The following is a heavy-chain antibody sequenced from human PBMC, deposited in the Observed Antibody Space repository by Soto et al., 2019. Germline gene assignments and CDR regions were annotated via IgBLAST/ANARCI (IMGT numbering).Heavy chain of an antibody. CDR1: GFTFSSYG. CDR3: AKDPSEHCYYFRGMGV. J-gene: IGHJ6*02. D-gene: IGHD3-3*01. V-gene: IGHV3-30*18. CDR2: ISYDGSNK. Sequence: PGGSLRLSCGASGFTFSSYGMHWLHQAPGKGREWVAVISYDGSNKYYADSVKGRFTIYRDNSKNTLYQQMNSLRAEDTDVYYCAKDPSEHCYYFRGMGVSGQVTPVT.